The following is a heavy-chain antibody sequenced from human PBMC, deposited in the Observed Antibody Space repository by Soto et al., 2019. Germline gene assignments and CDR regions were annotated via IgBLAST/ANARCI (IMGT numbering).Heavy chain of an antibody. V-gene: IGHV3-33*01. CDR2: IWYDGSDK. CDR1: GFTFSNYG. Sequence: PGGSLRLSCAASGFTFSNYGMHWVRQAPGKGLEWVSLIWYDGSDKYYADSVKGRCTVSRDNSKKTVYLQMNSLRVEDTAVYYCARGLPSRLSYDVLTGYREFDYWGQGTLVTVSS. CDR3: ARGLPSRLSYDVLTGYREFDY. J-gene: IGHJ4*02. D-gene: IGHD3-9*01.